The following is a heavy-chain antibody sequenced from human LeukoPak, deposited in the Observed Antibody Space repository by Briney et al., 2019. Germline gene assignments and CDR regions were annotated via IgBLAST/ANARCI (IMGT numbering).Heavy chain of an antibody. J-gene: IGHJ4*02. Sequence: GGSLRLSCAASGFTFSTYSMNWVRQAPGKGLEWVSSISGNNAYIYYADSVKGRFTISRDNAKNSLFLQMDSLRAEDTAIYYCANGDRGSTGSSTFDSWGQGTLVTVSS. D-gene: IGHD3-10*01. CDR2: ISGNNAYI. CDR3: ANGDRGSTGSSTFDS. CDR1: GFTFSTYS. V-gene: IGHV3-21*01.